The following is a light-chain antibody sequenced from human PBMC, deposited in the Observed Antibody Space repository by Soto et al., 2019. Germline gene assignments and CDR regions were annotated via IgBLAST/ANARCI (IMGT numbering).Light chain of an antibody. Sequence: DVVMTQTPLSLSVTPGQPASISCKSSQSLLHSDGKTYLYWFFHRPGHHPHILIYEVSNRFSGVADRCSGSRSGRDFTLKISRVEAEDIGVYYCMQSIQPPLFTFGPGTKV. CDR1: QSLLHSDGKTY. CDR3: MQSIQPPLFT. V-gene: IGKV2D-29*01. J-gene: IGKJ3*01. CDR2: EVS.